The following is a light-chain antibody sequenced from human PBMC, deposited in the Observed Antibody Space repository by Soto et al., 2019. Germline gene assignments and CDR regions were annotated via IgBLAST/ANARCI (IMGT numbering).Light chain of an antibody. V-gene: IGKV3-20*01. J-gene: IGKJ5*01. CDR3: QQYNNWPPIT. CDR1: QSVTSSY. CDR2: GVS. Sequence: EIVLTQSPGTVSLSPGERATLSCSASQSVTSSYLAWYQQKPGQAPRLLIYGVSSRATGIPDRFSGSGAGTDFTLTISRLEPEDFAVYYCQQYNNWPPITFGQGTRLEIK.